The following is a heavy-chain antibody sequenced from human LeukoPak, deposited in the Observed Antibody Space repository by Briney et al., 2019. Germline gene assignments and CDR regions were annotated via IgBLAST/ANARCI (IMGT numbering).Heavy chain of an antibody. CDR1: GGSFSGYY. Sequence: SETLSLTCAVYGGSFSGYYWSWIRQPPGKGLEWIGEINHSGSTNYNPSLKSRVTISVDTSKNQFSLKLSSVTAADTAVYYCAIRAAGATWRNVRGFDYWGQGTLVTVSS. D-gene: IGHD1-26*01. J-gene: IGHJ4*02. V-gene: IGHV4-34*01. CDR3: AIRAAGATWRNVRGFDY. CDR2: INHSGST.